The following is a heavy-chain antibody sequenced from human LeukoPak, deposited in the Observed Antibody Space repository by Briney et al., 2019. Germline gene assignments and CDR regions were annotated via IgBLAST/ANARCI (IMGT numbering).Heavy chain of an antibody. Sequence: SETLSLTCTLSGGSISSSSYYWGWIRQPPGKGLEWIGSIYYSGSTYYNPSLKSRVTISVDTSKNQFSLKLSSVTAADTAVYYCARQNLYGDTYYYYYYYMDVWGKGTTVTVSS. D-gene: IGHD4-17*01. CDR3: ARQNLYGDTYYYYYYYMDV. CDR1: GGSISSSSYY. V-gene: IGHV4-39*01. J-gene: IGHJ6*03. CDR2: IYYSGST.